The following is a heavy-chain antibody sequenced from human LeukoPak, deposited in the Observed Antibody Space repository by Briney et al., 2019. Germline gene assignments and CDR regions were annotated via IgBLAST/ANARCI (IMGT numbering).Heavy chain of an antibody. J-gene: IGHJ4*02. CDR1: GGSISGYY. CDR3: ARVYGSCSGGGCYFFDY. V-gene: IGHV4-59*12. D-gene: IGHD2-15*01. CDR2: IYHNGNT. Sequence: PSETLSLTCTVSGGSISGYYWSWIRQPPGKGLEWIGYIYHNGNTYYNPSLKSRVTISADTSQNEFSLKVNSVTAADTGVYYCARVYGSCSGGGCYFFDYWGQGTLVTVSS.